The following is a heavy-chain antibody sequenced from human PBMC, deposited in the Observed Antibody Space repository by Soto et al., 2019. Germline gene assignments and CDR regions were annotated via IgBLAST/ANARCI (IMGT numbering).Heavy chain of an antibody. J-gene: IGHJ4*02. CDR2: IRSKAYGGTT. CDR1: GFTFGDYA. V-gene: IGHV3-49*04. CDR3: TRGLFVVVPAGRAYYFDY. Sequence: GGSLRLSCTASGFTFGDYAMSWVRQAPGKGLEWVGFIRSKAYGGTTEYAASVKGRFTISRDDSKSVAYLQMNSLKTEDTAVYYCTRGLFVVVPAGRAYYFDYWGQGTLVTVSS. D-gene: IGHD2-2*01.